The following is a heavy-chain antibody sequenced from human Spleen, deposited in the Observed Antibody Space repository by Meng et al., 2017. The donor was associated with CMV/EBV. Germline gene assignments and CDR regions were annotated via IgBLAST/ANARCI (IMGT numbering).Heavy chain of an antibody. CDR3: ATSTTYYYKSGLGS. D-gene: IGHD3-10*01. Sequence: SGYTVTGLGVQWEGEALEKGVGWMGGYDPEDGETICGQKFQGRVTMTEGTSKDTAYMEMSGLRLEDTAVCYCATSTTYYYKSGLGSWGQGTLVTVSS. J-gene: IGHJ5*02. CDR1: GYTVTGLG. CDR2: YDPEDGET. V-gene: IGHV1-24*01.